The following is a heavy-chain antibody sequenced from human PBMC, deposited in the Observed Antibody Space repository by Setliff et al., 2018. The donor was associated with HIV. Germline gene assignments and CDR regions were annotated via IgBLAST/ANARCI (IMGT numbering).Heavy chain of an antibody. CDR2: IYWDDDK. D-gene: IGHD5-18*01. Sequence: SGPTLVNPTQTLTLTCAFSGFSLTTRGEAVGWIRQPPGKPLECLAFIYWDDDKRYNPSLKSRLSITKDTSKKQVVLTMTSMDPVDTATYYCGVGAFEGHSYGWVERYFDYWGQGTLVTVSS. J-gene: IGHJ4*02. CDR3: GVGAFEGHSYGWVERYFDY. V-gene: IGHV2-5*02. CDR1: GFSLTTRGEA.